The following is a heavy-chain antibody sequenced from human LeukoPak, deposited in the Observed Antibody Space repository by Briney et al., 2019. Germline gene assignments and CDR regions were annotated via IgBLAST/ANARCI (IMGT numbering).Heavy chain of an antibody. Sequence: GGSLRLSCEASGFTLNKYWMHWVRQAPGKGLVWVSRITGDGSDIAYADSVKGRFTVSRDDAKNTLSLQMTSLRVEDTAIYYCARDAYTTTSNWLDPWGQGTLVTVSS. CDR2: ITGDGSDI. D-gene: IGHD4-17*01. CDR1: GFTLNKYW. J-gene: IGHJ5*02. V-gene: IGHV3-74*01. CDR3: ARDAYTTTSNWLDP.